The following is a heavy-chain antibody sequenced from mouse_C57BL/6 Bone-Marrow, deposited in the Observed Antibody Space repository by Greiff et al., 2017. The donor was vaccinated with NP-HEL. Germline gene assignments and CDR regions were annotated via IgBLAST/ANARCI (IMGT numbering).Heavy chain of an antibody. J-gene: IGHJ1*03. V-gene: IGHV5-17*01. CDR3: AHYGSSDWYFDV. Sequence: EVMLVESGGGLVKPGGSLKLSCAASGFTFSDYGMHWVRQAPEKGLEWVAYISSGSSTIYYADTVKGRFTISSDNAKNTLFLQMTSLRSEDTAMYYCAHYGSSDWYFDVWGTGTTVTVSS. CDR1: GFTFSDYG. CDR2: ISSGSSTI. D-gene: IGHD1-1*01.